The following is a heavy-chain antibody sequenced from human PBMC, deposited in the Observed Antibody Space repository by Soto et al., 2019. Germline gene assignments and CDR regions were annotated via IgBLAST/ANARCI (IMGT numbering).Heavy chain of an antibody. CDR2: IYWDDDK. V-gene: IGHV2-5*02. CDR1: GFSLSTSGVG. CDR3: AHTYYDFWSGYYTGWFDP. D-gene: IGHD3-3*01. J-gene: IGHJ5*02. Sequence: SGPTLVNPTQTLTLTCTFSGFSLSTSGVGVGWIRQPPGKALEWLALIYWDDDKRYSPSLKSRLTITKDTSKNQVVLTMTNMDPVDTATYYCAHTYYDFWSGYYTGWFDPWGQGTLVTVSS.